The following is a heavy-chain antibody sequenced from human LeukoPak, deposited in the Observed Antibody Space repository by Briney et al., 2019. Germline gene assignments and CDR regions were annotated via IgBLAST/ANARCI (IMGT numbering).Heavy chain of an antibody. CDR1: GFTFSSYS. J-gene: IGHJ4*02. Sequence: PGGSLRLSCAASGFTFSSYSMNWVRQAPGKGLGWVSSISSSSSYIYYADSVKGRFTISRDNAKNSLYLQMNSLRAEDTAVYYCARAPNPYGSGSYYNYWGQGTLVTVSS. CDR3: ARAPNPYGSGSYYNY. CDR2: ISSSSSYI. D-gene: IGHD3-10*01. V-gene: IGHV3-21*01.